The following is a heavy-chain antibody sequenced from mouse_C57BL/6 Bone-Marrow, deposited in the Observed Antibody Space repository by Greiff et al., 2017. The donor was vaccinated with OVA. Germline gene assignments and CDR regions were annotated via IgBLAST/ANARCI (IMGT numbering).Heavy chain of an antibody. D-gene: IGHD2-5*01. V-gene: IGHV1-15*01. CDR3: TRGCSNYYAMDY. CDR1: GYTITDYE. J-gene: IGHJ4*01. CDR2: IVPEAGGT. Sequence: QVQLQQSGAELVRPGASVTLSCKASGYTITDYEMHWVKQTPVHGLEWIGAIVPEAGGTAYNQKFKGKAIMTADKSTSTAYMELRSLSSEVSAVYYCTRGCSNYYAMDYWGQGTSVTVSS.